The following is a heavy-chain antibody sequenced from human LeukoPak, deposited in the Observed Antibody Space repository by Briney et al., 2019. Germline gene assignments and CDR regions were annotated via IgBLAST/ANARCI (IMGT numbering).Heavy chain of an antibody. V-gene: IGHV4-59*08. Sequence: SETLSLTCTVSGGSVISYFWSWIRQPPGKGLEWIGYIYSSGSTLYNPSLKSRVTISLDTSKNQFFLKLSSVTAADTAVYYCARYSYGGFYFDYWGQGTLVTVSS. D-gene: IGHD5-18*01. CDR1: GGSVISYF. J-gene: IGHJ4*02. CDR2: IYSSGST. CDR3: ARYSYGGFYFDY.